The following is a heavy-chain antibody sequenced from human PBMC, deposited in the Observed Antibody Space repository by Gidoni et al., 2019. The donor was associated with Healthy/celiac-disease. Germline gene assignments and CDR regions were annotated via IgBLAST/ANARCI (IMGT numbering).Heavy chain of an antibody. CDR2: IYYSGST. D-gene: IGHD1-1*01. Sequence: QLQLQESGPGLVKPSETLSLTCTVSGGSISSSSYYWGWIRQPPGKGLEWIGSIYYSGSTYYNPSLKSRVTISVDTSKNQFSLKLSSVTAADTAVYYCASQPGVPYYFDYWGQGTLVTVSS. CDR3: ASQPGVPYYFDY. CDR1: GGSISSSSYY. V-gene: IGHV4-39*01. J-gene: IGHJ4*02.